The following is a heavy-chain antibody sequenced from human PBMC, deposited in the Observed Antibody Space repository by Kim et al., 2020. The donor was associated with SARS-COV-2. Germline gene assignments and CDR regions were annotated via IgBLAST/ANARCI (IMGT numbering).Heavy chain of an antibody. Sequence: YAASMKGRFTISRDDSKSIAYLQMNSLKTEDTAVYYCTRGPEYSGYDFDYWGQGTLVTVSS. D-gene: IGHD5-12*01. J-gene: IGHJ4*02. CDR3: TRGPEYSGYDFDY. V-gene: IGHV3-49*02.